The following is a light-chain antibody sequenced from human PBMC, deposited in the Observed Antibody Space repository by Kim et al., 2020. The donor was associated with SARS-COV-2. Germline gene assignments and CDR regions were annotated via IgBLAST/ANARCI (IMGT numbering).Light chain of an antibody. Sequence: SYELTQPPSVSVAPGKTASITCGGNNIGSRSAHWYQQKPGQAPVLVIYYDYNRPSGIPERFSGSNSGNTATLTISRVEAGDGADYYCQAWHSAGDHLVFG. CDR3: QAWHSAGDHLV. CDR2: YDY. CDR1: NIGSRS. V-gene: IGLV3-21*04. J-gene: IGLJ6*01.